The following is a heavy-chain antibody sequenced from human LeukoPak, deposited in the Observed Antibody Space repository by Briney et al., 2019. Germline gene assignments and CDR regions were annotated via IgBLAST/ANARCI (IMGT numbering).Heavy chain of an antibody. CDR2: IIPIFGTT. J-gene: IGHJ6*03. V-gene: IGHV1-69*06. CDR3: AKGSSGYYYYYMDV. Sequence: SVKVSCKAFGGTFNNYAMSWVRQAPGQGLEWMGGIIPIFGTTNYAQRFQGRVTVTADKSTSTAYMELSSLRSEDTAVYYCAKGSSGYYYYYMDVWGKGTTVTISS. D-gene: IGHD3-22*01. CDR1: GGTFNNYA.